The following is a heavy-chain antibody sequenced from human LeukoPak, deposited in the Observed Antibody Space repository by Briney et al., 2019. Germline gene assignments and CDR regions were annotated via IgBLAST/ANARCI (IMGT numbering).Heavy chain of an antibody. J-gene: IGHJ5*02. CDR3: ARGGWGHDYGDYQYWFDP. CDR2: INHSGST. CDR1: GGSFSGYY. D-gene: IGHD4-17*01. V-gene: IGHV4-34*01. Sequence: SETLSLTCAVYGGSFSGYYRSWIRQPPGKGLEWIGEINHSGSTNYNPSLKSRVTISVDTSKNQFSLKLSSATAADTAVYYCARGGWGHDYGDYQYWFDPWGQGTLVTVSS.